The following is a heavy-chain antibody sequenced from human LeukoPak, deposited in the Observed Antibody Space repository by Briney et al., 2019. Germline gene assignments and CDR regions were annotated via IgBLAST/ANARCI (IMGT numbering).Heavy chain of an antibody. CDR3: ARVEFTVGDLAIWFDP. J-gene: IGHJ5*02. Sequence: ASVKVSCKASGYTFTSYAMNWVRQAPGQGLEWMGWINTNTGNPTYAQGFTGRFVFSLDTSVSTAYLQISSLKAEDTAVYYCARVEFTVGDLAIWFDPWGQGTLVTVSS. V-gene: IGHV7-4-1*02. D-gene: IGHD4-23*01. CDR1: GYTFTSYA. CDR2: INTNTGNP.